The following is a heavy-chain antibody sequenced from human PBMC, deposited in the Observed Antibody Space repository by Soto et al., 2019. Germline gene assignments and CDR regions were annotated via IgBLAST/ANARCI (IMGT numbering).Heavy chain of an antibody. CDR2: INPYNGNT. CDR1: GYTFTSYA. D-gene: IGHD5-18*01. V-gene: IGHV1-18*01. J-gene: IGHJ1*01. CDR3: ARDTAMALPDA. Sequence: QVPMVQSGTEVKKPGASVKVSCKASGYTFTSYAISSVRQAPGQGLEWMGWINPYNGNTNYAQKPQGIVTMTTDTSTSTAYMELRSLRSDDTAVYYCARDTAMALPDAWGQGTLVTVSS.